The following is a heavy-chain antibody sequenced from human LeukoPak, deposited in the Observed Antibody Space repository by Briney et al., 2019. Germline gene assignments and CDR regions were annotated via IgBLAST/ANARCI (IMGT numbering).Heavy chain of an antibody. J-gene: IGHJ4*02. CDR1: GGSISSYY. CDR3: ARDGDGSGVAKY. CDR2: IYYSGST. Sequence: SETLSLTCTVSGGSISSYYWSWIRQPPGKGPEWIGYIYYSGSTNYNPSLKSRVTISVDTSKNQFSLKLSSVTAADTAVYYCARDGDGSGVAKYWGQGTLVTVSS. D-gene: IGHD5-24*01. V-gene: IGHV4-59*01.